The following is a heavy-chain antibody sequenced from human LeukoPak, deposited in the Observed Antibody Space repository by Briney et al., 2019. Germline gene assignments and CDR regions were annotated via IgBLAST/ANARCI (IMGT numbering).Heavy chain of an antibody. Sequence: ASVKVSCKASGYTFTSYYMHWVRQAPGQGLEWMGIINPSGGSTNYAQKLQGRVTMTTDTSTSTAYMELRSLRSDDTAVYYCARQQLMDYDILTGYSDYWGQGTLVTVSS. CDR1: GYTFTSYY. CDR3: ARQQLMDYDILTGYSDY. D-gene: IGHD3-9*01. CDR2: INPSGGST. V-gene: IGHV1-46*01. J-gene: IGHJ4*02.